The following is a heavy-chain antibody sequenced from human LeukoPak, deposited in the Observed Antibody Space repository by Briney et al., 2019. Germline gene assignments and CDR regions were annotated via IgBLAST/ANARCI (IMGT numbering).Heavy chain of an antibody. CDR3: AGGVRGWLRANNWFDP. V-gene: IGHV4-34*01. CDR1: GGSLSGYC. Sequence: SETLSLTCAVYGGSLSGYCWSWIRQRPGKGLEWMVEMNHSGTTNSNPSLKSGVPISVNTSKNHYFLKLSPVTAADTAVYYCAGGVRGWLRANNWFDPWGQGTLVTVSS. J-gene: IGHJ5*02. CDR2: MNHSGTT. D-gene: IGHD5-12*01.